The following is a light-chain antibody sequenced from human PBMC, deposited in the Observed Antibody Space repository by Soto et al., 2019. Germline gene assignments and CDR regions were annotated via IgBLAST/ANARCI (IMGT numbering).Light chain of an antibody. Sequence: EIVMTQSPDTLSVSPGERATLSCRASQTVGTNLAWYKQRPGQAPSLLVYGASSRATNIPARFTGSGSGTDFTLTISSLQSEDFAFYYCQQYNDRPLTFGGGTKVEIK. J-gene: IGKJ4*01. CDR2: GAS. CDR1: QTVGTN. CDR3: QQYNDRPLT. V-gene: IGKV3-15*01.